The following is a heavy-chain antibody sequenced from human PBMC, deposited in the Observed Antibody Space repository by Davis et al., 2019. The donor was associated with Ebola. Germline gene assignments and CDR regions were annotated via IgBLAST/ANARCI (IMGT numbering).Heavy chain of an antibody. J-gene: IGHJ4*02. CDR1: GGSFSGYY. D-gene: IGHD2-15*01. CDR2: INHSGSI. CDR3: ARGRLLNDY. V-gene: IGHV4-34*01. Sequence: GSLRLSCAVYGGSFSGYYWSWIRQPPGKGLEWIGEINHSGSINYNPSLKSRVTISVDTSKNQFSLKLSSVTAADTAVYYCARGRLLNDYWGQGTLVTVSS.